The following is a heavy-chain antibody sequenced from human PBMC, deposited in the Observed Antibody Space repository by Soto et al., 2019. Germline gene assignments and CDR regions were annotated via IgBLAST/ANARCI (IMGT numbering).Heavy chain of an antibody. CDR1: GYTFTSYY. Sequence: GASVKVSCKASGYTFTSYYMHWVRQAPGQGLKWMGIINPSGGSTSYAQKFQGRVTMTRDASTSTVYMELSSLRSEDTAVYYCASGRVVTDLAYWGQGTLVTVSS. J-gene: IGHJ4*02. CDR3: ASGRVVTDLAY. V-gene: IGHV1-46*01. CDR2: INPSGGST. D-gene: IGHD2-21*02.